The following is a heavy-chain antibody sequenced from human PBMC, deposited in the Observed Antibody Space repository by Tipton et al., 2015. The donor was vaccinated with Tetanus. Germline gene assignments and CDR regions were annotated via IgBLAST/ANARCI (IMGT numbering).Heavy chain of an antibody. CDR3: ARRLGPYTGDQIWHFDL. V-gene: IGHV5-51*01. J-gene: IGHJ2*01. D-gene: IGHD7-27*01. CDR2: IYPGDSDT. Sequence: QLVQSGAEVKKPGESLKISCKGSGYSFNIYWIAWVRQMPGKGLEWMGIIYPGDSDTRYSPSFQGQVTISADKSITTAYLQWSNLKASDTAMYYWARRLGPYTGDQIWHFDLWGRGTMVTVSS. CDR1: GYSFNIYW.